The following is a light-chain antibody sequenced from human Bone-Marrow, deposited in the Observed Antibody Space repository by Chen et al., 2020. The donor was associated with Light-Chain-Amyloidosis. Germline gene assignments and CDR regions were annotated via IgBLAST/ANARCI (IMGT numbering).Light chain of an antibody. CDR2: RDT. CDR1: DLPTEY. Sequence: SYELTQPPSVSVSPGQTARITCSGDDLPTEYAYWYQQKPGQAPVLVIHRDTERPSGISERFSGSSSGTTATLTISGVQAEDEDDYHCQSADSSGTYEVILGGGTKLTVL. J-gene: IGLJ2*01. V-gene: IGLV3-25*03. CDR3: QSADSSGTYEVI.